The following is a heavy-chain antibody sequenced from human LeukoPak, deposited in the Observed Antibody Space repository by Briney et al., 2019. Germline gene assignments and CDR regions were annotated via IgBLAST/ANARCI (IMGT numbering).Heavy chain of an antibody. Sequence: PGGSLRLSCAASGFPFSSSAMSWLRQAPGKGLEWVSTISGSGDSTYYADSVKGRFTISRDNSKNTLYLQMNSLRAEDTAVYNCAKDSRYNYGGIFDYWGQGTLVTVSS. CDR1: GFPFSSSA. V-gene: IGHV3-23*01. D-gene: IGHD5-18*01. CDR3: AKDSRYNYGGIFDY. J-gene: IGHJ4*02. CDR2: ISGSGDST.